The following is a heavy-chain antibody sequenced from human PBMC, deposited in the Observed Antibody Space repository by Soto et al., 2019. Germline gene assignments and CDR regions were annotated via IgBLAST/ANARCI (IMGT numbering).Heavy chain of an antibody. Sequence: SETLSLTCTVSGGSISSSSYYWGWIRQPPGKGLEWIGSIYYSGSTYYNPSLKSRVTISVDTSKNQFSLKLSSVTAADTAVYYCAGQYDFWSGDPFDYWGQGTLVTV. CDR1: GGSISSSSYY. CDR2: IYYSGST. D-gene: IGHD3-3*01. CDR3: AGQYDFWSGDPFDY. V-gene: IGHV4-39*01. J-gene: IGHJ4*02.